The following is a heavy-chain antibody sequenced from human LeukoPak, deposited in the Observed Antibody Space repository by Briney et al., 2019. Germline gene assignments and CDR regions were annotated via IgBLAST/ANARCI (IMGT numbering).Heavy chain of an antibody. Sequence: VKVSCKASGYTFTSYGISWVRQAPGQGLEWMGWISAYNAHTNYAQNLQARVTMTTDTSASTAYMELRILRSDDTAVYYCARGGRWELPRPYAFDIWGQGTMVTVSS. CDR3: ARGGRWELPRPYAFDI. D-gene: IGHD1-26*01. CDR2: ISAYNAHT. CDR1: GYTFTSYG. V-gene: IGHV1-18*01. J-gene: IGHJ3*02.